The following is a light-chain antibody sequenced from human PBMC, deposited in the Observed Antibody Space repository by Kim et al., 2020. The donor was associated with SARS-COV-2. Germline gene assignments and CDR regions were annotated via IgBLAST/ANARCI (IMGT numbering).Light chain of an antibody. CDR3: LQDYTFPWT. J-gene: IGKJ1*01. CDR2: AAS. CDR1: QAIGSD. V-gene: IGKV1-6*01. Sequence: GDRVTITCRASQAIGSDLGWYQQKPGKAPKLLIYAASNLQSGVPSRFSGSGSGTDFTLTISSLQPDDFAAYYCLQDYTFPWTFGQGTKVDIK.